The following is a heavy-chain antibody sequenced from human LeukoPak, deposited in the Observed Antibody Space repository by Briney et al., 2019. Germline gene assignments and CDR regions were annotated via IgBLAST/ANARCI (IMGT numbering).Heavy chain of an antibody. CDR2: IYSGGST. D-gene: IGHD4-23*01. CDR1: GFTVSSNY. Sequence: PGGSLGLSCAASGFTVSSNYMSWVRQAPGKGLEWVSVIYSGGSTYYADSVKGRFTISRDNSKNTLYLQMNSLRAEDTAVYYCARLDHDYGGTYDYWGQGTLVTVSS. V-gene: IGHV3-53*01. J-gene: IGHJ4*02. CDR3: ARLDHDYGGTYDY.